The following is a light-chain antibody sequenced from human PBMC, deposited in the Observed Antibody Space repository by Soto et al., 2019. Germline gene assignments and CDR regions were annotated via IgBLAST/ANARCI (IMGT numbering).Light chain of an antibody. CDR2: DAS. V-gene: IGKV3-11*01. CDR3: QQRRNWPIT. Sequence: SVLPQSPATLSLSPGERATLSCRASQSVSSYLAWYQQKPGQAPRLLIYDASNRATGIPARFSGSGSGTDFTLTISSLEPEDFAVYYCQQRRNWPITFGQGTRLEIK. CDR1: QSVSSY. J-gene: IGKJ5*01.